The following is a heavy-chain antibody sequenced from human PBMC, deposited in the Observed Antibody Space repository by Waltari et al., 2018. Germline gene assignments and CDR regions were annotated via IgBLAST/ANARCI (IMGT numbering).Heavy chain of an antibody. CDR1: GYTFTGYY. CDR2: ITPNRVGT. CDR3: ARDAYHYFGMDV. Sequence: QVQLVQSGAEVKKPGASVKVSCKASGYTFTGYYIHWVRQAPGQGLEWMGGITPNRVGTNYAQKFQGRVTMTRDTSISTVYMELSRLRSDDTAVYYCARDAYHYFGMDVWGQGTTVTVSS. V-gene: IGHV1-2*02. J-gene: IGHJ6*02.